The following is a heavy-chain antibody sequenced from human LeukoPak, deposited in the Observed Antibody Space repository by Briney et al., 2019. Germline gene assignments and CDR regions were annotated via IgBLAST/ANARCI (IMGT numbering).Heavy chain of an antibody. CDR1: GFTFSNYE. CDR3: AVLVSVDMGY. Sequence: GGSLRLSCAASGFTFSNYEMNWVRQAPGKGLEWVSYISGSGRTTYYADSVKGRFTISRDNSKNTLFLQLNSLRAEDTAVYYCAVLVSVDMGYWGQGTLVTVSS. J-gene: IGHJ4*02. D-gene: IGHD3-3*02. V-gene: IGHV3-48*03. CDR2: ISGSGRTT.